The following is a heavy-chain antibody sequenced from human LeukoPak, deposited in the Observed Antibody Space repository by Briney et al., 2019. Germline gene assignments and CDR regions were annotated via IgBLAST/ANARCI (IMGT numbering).Heavy chain of an antibody. Sequence: ASVKVSCKASGYTFTGYYVHWVRQAPGQGLEWMGRINPNSGGTNYAQKFQGRVTMTRDTSISTAYMELSRLRSDDTAVYYCARGQNVVVPAAMSYYYCYMDVWGKGTTVTVSS. D-gene: IGHD2-2*01. J-gene: IGHJ6*03. CDR3: ARGQNVVVPAAMSYYYCYMDV. CDR2: INPNSGGT. CDR1: GYTFTGYY. V-gene: IGHV1-2*06.